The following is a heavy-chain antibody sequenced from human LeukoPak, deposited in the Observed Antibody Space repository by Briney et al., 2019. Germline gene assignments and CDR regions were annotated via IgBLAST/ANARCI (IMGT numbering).Heavy chain of an antibody. CDR1: GFTFSNYT. CDR3: ASKVGATTDFYYYGMDV. D-gene: IGHD1-26*01. J-gene: IGHJ6*02. CDR2: ISGSSIYI. Sequence: GGSLRLSCAACGFTFSNYTGNWVRQAPGKGLEWVSSISGSSIYIYYADSVKGRFTISRDNAKNSLYLQINSLRAEDTAVYYCASKVGATTDFYYYGMDVWGQGTTVTVSS. V-gene: IGHV3-21*01.